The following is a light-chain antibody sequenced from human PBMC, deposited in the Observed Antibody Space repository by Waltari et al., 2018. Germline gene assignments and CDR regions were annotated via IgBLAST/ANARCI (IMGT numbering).Light chain of an antibody. CDR1: SSNIGTTP. CDR2: TNN. V-gene: IGLV1-44*01. J-gene: IGLJ3*02. CDR3: AAWDDSLKGWV. Sequence: QSVLTQPPSASGTPGQRVTISCSGGSSNIGTTPVNWSQQLPGTAPNLLIYTNNPRASGGPDRFSCSTSGTSASLAISGLQVEDEADYYCAAWDDSLKGWVFGGGTKVTVL.